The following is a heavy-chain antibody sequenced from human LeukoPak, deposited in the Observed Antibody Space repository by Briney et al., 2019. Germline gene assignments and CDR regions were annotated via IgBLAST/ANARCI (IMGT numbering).Heavy chain of an antibody. CDR1: GGSISSGGYY. CDR2: IYYSGST. Sequence: SQTLPLTCTVSGGSISSGGYYWSWIRQHPGKGLEWIGYIYYSGSTYYNPSLKSRVTISVDTSKNQFSLKLSSVTAADTAVYYCARGHPTTVGSDYWGQGTLVTVSS. CDR3: ARGHPTTVGSDY. D-gene: IGHD4-23*01. V-gene: IGHV4-31*03. J-gene: IGHJ4*02.